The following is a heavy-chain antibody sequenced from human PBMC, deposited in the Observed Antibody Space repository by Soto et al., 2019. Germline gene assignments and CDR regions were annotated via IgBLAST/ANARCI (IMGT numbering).Heavy chain of an antibody. CDR3: ARCPVTREDYYHYYNRAV. Sequence: SLTCTVSGGSISSYYWSWIRQPPGKGLEWIGYIYYSGSTNYNPSLKSRVTVSVDTSKNQFSLKLSSVTAADTAVYYCARCPVTREDYYHYYNRAVWGKGTTATVSS. CDR2: IYYSGST. V-gene: IGHV4-59*01. D-gene: IGHD4-17*01. J-gene: IGHJ6*03. CDR1: GGSISSYY.